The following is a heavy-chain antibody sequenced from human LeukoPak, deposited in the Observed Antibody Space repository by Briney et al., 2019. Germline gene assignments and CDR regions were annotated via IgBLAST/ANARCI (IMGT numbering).Heavy chain of an antibody. CDR2: IYHSGST. CDR1: GYSISSGYY. J-gene: IGHJ4*02. CDR3: ARGYYDYVWGSYRHAPYYFDY. D-gene: IGHD3-16*02. V-gene: IGHV4-38-2*02. Sequence: PSETLPLTCTVSGYSISSGYYWGWIRQPPGKGLEWIGSIYHSGSTYYNPSLKSRATISVDTSKNQFSLKLSSVTAADTAVYYCARGYYDYVWGSYRHAPYYFDYWGQGTLVTVSS.